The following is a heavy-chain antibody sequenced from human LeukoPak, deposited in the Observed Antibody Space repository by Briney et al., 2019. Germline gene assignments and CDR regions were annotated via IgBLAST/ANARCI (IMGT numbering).Heavy chain of an antibody. CDR3: ARDRSSSWTRDWFDP. V-gene: IGHV4-4*07. CDR2: IYNSAST. D-gene: IGHD6-13*01. CDR1: GGSISGFY. Sequence: SETLSFTCTVSGGSISGFYWSWIRQPAGKGLEWIGRIYNSASTNYNPSLKSRVTMSVDTSKNQFSLKLISVTAADTAVYYCARDRSSSWTRDWFDPWGQGTLVTVSS. J-gene: IGHJ5*02.